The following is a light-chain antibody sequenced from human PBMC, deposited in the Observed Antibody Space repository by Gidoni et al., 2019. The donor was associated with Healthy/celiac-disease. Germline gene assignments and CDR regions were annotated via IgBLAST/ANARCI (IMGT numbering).Light chain of an antibody. CDR2: WAS. CDR3: QQYYSPPLT. V-gene: IGKV4-1*01. J-gene: IGKJ4*01. Sequence: DIVMTQSPDSLAVSLGERATINCKSSQSVLYSSNNKNYLAWYQQKPGQPPKLLIYWASTRESGVPDRCSGSGSGTDFTLTISSLQAADVAVYYCQQYYSPPLTFGGGTKVEIK. CDR1: QSVLYSSNNKNY.